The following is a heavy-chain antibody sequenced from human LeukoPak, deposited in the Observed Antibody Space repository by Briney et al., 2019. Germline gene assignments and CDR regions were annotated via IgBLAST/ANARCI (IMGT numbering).Heavy chain of an antibody. J-gene: IGHJ6*02. D-gene: IGHD3-10*01. Sequence: SETLSLTCTASGGSISSYYWSWIRQPPGKGLEWIGYIYYSGSTNYNPSLKSRVTISVDTSKNQFSLKLSSVTAADTAVYYCARDRYYYGSGRPPYYYGMDVWGQGTTVTVSS. CDR3: ARDRYYYGSGRPPYYYGMDV. CDR2: IYYSGST. CDR1: GGSISSYY. V-gene: IGHV4-59*01.